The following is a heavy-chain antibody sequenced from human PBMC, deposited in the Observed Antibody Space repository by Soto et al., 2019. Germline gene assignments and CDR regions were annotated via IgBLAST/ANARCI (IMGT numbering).Heavy chain of an antibody. V-gene: IGHV1-69*06. CDR2: IIPILGPA. Sequence: QVHLVQSGAEVKKPGSSFNVSCKVSGGTFNTFAVSWVRQAPGQGFEWLGGIIPILGPAFYAQKFQGRLTITADKSTSTAYLELTSLTSEDTAVYYCARAAKRYFDYWGQGTLVTVSS. CDR1: GGTFNTFA. CDR3: ARAAKRYFDY. J-gene: IGHJ4*02.